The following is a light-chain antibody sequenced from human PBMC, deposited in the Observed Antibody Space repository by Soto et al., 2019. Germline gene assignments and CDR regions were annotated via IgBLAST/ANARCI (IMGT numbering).Light chain of an antibody. CDR1: SDDVGGYKY. CDR3: SSYTSSNTLV. J-gene: IGLJ2*01. Sequence: QSALTQPASVSGSPGQSITISCIGSSDDVGGYKYVSWYQHHPGTAPKLIISEVSIRPSGVSNRFSGSKSGNTASLTISGLQAEDEADYYCSSYTSSNTLVFGGGTKLTVL. CDR2: EVS. V-gene: IGLV2-14*01.